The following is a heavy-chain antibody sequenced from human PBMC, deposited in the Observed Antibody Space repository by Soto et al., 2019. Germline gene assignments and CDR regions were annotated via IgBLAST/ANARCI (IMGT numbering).Heavy chain of an antibody. CDR2: IHLSGST. J-gene: IGHJ2*01. CDR3: ARRVVPAALGL. Sequence: VQLQQWGAGLLMPSETLSLTCAVYGGSFSGYYWSWIRPPPGKGLEWIGEIHLSGSTNYNPSLQGRVPISLDTSKNQFSLKLSSVTAADTAVYYCARRVVPAALGLWGRGTLVTVSS. D-gene: IGHD2-2*01. CDR1: GGSFSGYY. V-gene: IGHV4-34*01.